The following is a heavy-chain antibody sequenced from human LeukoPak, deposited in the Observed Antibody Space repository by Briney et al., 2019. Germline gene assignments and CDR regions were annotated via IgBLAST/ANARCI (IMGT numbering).Heavy chain of an antibody. CDR2: MNPKSGNT. V-gene: IGHV1-8*01. D-gene: IGHD3-16*01. CDR1: GYTFTTYD. CDR3: ARTAGDFDY. Sequence: ASVKVSCKASGYTFTTYDINWVRQATGQGLEWMGWMNPKSGNTGYAQKFQGRVTMTRDTSIITAYMELSSLISDDTAMYYCARTAGDFDYWGQGTLVTVSS. J-gene: IGHJ4*02.